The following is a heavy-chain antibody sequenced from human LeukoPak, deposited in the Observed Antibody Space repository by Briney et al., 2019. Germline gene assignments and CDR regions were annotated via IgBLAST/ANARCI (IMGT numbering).Heavy chain of an antibody. V-gene: IGHV1-69*05. CDR2: IISILCTA. CDR3: ERVWFGELGHYYCYMDL. J-gene: IGHJ6*03. Sequence: SVKVSCKSSVDTFISYAIIVVRQARGQGLEGMGGIISILCTANYAQKFRDRVTINTDESTSTAYVEPSSLTSGHAPGYYCERVWFGELGHYYCYMDLWGKGTTVTVSS. CDR1: VDTFISYA. D-gene: IGHD3-10*01.